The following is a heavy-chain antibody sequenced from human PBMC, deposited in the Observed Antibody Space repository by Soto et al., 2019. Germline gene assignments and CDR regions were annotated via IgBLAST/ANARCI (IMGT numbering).Heavy chain of an antibody. V-gene: IGHV3-74*01. Sequence: PGGSLRLSCAASGFTFSTYWMNWVRQAPGKGLVWVSLINPDGRTTTYADSVKGRFTISRDNAKNTVYLQMNSLRVDDTAVYYCARDLRGSPDYWGQGTLVTVSS. CDR1: GFTFSTYW. D-gene: IGHD1-26*01. CDR2: INPDGRTT. J-gene: IGHJ4*02. CDR3: ARDLRGSPDY.